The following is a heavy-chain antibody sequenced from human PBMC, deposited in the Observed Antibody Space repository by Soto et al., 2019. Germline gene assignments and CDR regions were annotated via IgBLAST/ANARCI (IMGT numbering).Heavy chain of an antibody. CDR1: GVSISTGGYY. Sequence: SETLSLTCTVSGVSISTGGYYWSWIRQHPGKGLEWIGNIYYSGRNYYNPSLKSRVILSVDTSKKHFSLNLRSLTAADSAMYCCASVIGGDSEYYFDYWGQGALVTVSS. J-gene: IGHJ4*02. CDR2: IYYSGRN. D-gene: IGHD2-21*02. V-gene: IGHV4-31*03. CDR3: ASVIGGDSEYYFDY.